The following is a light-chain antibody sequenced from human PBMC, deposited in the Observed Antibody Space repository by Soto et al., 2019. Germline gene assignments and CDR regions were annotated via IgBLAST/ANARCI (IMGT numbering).Light chain of an antibody. CDR2: ATS. J-gene: IGKJ1*01. V-gene: IGKV3-20*01. CDR1: QSITNY. CDR3: QQYGSSGT. Sequence: EIVLTQSPATLSLSPGERATLSCRASQSITNYLGWYQQKPGQAPRLLIYATSNRATGIPDRFSGSGSGTDFTLTISRLEPEDFAVYYCQQYGSSGTFGQGTKVDIK.